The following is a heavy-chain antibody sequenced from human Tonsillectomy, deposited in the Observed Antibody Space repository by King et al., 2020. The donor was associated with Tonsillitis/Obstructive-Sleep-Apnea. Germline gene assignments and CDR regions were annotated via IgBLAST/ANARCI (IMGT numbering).Heavy chain of an antibody. V-gene: IGHV3-7*01. CDR1: GFTFSSYW. J-gene: IGHJ6*03. CDR3: AREGGEGYGDYYYYYYMDV. D-gene: IGHD4-17*01. Sequence: VQLVESGGGLVQPGGSLRLSCAASGFTFSSYWMSWVRQAPGKGLEWVANIKQDGSEKYYVDSVKGRFTISRDNAKNSLYLQMNSLRAEDTAVYYCAREGGEGYGDYYYYYYMDVWGKGTTVTVSS. CDR2: IKQDGSEK.